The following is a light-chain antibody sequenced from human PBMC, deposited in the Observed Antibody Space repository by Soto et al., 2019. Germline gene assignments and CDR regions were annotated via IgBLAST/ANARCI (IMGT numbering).Light chain of an antibody. Sequence: EIVLTQSPGTLSLSPGERATLSCRASQTVGSSYFGWYQQKPGQAPRLLIYAASSRATGIPDRFSGSGSGTDFTLTIDCLEPEDYAVYFCQQYGSAPYTFGQGTRVDIK. CDR3: QQYGSAPYT. J-gene: IGKJ2*01. CDR2: AAS. CDR1: QTVGSSY. V-gene: IGKV3-20*01.